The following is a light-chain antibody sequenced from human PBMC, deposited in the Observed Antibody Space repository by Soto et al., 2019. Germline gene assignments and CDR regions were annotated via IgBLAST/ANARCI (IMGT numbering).Light chain of an antibody. J-gene: IGKJ1*01. CDR3: QQYYVSPPT. CDR1: QSVSSSY. V-gene: IGKV3-20*01. CDR2: GAS. Sequence: EIVLTQSPGTLSLSPGERATLSCRASQSVSSSYLAWYQQKPGQAPRLLIYGASSRATGIPDRFSGSGSGTDFTLSISGLQAEDVAVYYCQQYYVSPPTFGQGTKVEIK.